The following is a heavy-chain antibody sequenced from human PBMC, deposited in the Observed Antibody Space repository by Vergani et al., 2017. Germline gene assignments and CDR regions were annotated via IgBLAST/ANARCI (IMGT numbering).Heavy chain of an antibody. V-gene: IGHV3-9*01. CDR1: GFTFDDYA. J-gene: IGHJ2*01. CDR2: NSWNSGSI. CDR3: AKARYCSSTSCYTEGYFDL. D-gene: IGHD2-2*02. Sequence: EVQLVESGGGLVQPGRSLRLSCAASGFTFDDYAMHWVRQAPGKGLEWVSGNSWNSGSIGYADSVKGRFTISRDNAKNSLYLQMNSLRAEDTALYYCAKARYCSSTSCYTEGYFDLWGRGTLVTVSS.